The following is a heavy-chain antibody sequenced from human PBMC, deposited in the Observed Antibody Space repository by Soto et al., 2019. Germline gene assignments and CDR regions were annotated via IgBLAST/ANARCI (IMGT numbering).Heavy chain of an antibody. D-gene: IGHD3-22*01. J-gene: IGHJ4*02. CDR2: ISSTSTYI. V-gene: IGHV3-21*01. CDR3: ARDEMGYYDRSDYHGY. Sequence: GGSLRLSCAASGFTLSSHTMNWVRQAPGKGLEWVSSISSTSTYIYYADSVKGRFTISRDNAKNSLYLQMNSLRVEDTAVYYCARDEMGYYDRSDYHGYWGKGTLVTVSS. CDR1: GFTLSSHT.